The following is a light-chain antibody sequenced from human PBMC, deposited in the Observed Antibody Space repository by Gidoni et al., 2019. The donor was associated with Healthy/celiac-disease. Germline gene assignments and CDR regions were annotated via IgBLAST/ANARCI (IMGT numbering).Light chain of an antibody. Sequence: QSVLTQPPSVSGSPGPRVTISCTGSSSNIGAGYDVHWYQQRPGTAPKLLIYGNSNRPSGVPDRFSGSKSGTSASLAITGLQAEDEADYYCQSYDSSLSAYVFGTGTKVTVL. CDR3: QSYDSSLSAYV. J-gene: IGLJ1*01. CDR1: SSNIGAGYD. CDR2: GNS. V-gene: IGLV1-40*01.